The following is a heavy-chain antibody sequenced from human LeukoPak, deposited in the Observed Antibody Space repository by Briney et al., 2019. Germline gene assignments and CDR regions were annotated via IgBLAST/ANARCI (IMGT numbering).Heavy chain of an antibody. J-gene: IGHJ4*02. CDR2: IYYSGST. CDR1: GGSISSYY. V-gene: IGHV4-59*08. Sequence: SETLSLTCTVSGGSISSYYWSWIRQPPGKGLEWIGYIYYSGSTNYNPSLKSRVTISVDTSKNQFSLKLSSVTAADTAVYYCAGQHPRNTVDFWGQGTLVTVSS. CDR3: AGQHPRNTVDF. D-gene: IGHD2/OR15-2a*01.